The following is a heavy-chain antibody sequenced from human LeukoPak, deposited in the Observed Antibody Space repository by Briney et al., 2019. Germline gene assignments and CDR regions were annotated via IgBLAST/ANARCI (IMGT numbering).Heavy chain of an antibody. Sequence: GGSLRLSCAASGFTFSDYYMSWIRQAPGKGLEWVSYISSSSSYIYYADSVKGRFTISRDNAKNSLYLQMNSLRAEDTAVYYCARRIAATGRGAYYFDYWGQGTLVTVSS. J-gene: IGHJ4*02. CDR2: ISSSSSYI. CDR3: ARRIAATGRGAYYFDY. CDR1: GFTFSDYY. V-gene: IGHV3-11*06. D-gene: IGHD6-13*01.